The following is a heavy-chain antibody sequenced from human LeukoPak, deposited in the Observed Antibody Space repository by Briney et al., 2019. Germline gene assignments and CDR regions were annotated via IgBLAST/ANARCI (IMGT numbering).Heavy chain of an antibody. CDR1: GYTFTGYY. J-gene: IGHJ4*02. CDR2: INPNSGGT. CDR3: AREPTYYYDSSGYYRVREFDY. D-gene: IGHD3-22*01. Sequence: GESLKISCKGSGYTFTGYYMHWVRQAPGQGLEWMGWINPNSGGTNYAQKFQGRVTMTRDTSISTAYMELSRLRSDDTAVYYCAREPTYYYDSSGYYRVREFDYWGQGTLVTVSS. V-gene: IGHV1-2*02.